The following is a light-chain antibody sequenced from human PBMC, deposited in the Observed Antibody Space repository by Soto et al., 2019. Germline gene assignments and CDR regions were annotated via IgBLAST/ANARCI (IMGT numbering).Light chain of an antibody. Sequence: SYELIQPPSVSVSPGQTANITCAGDKLGDKYASWYQQRPGQSPVVVIYQDNKRPSGIPERFSGSNSGNTATLTISGTQAMDEADYYCQAWDSSTAVFGGGTKVTVL. V-gene: IGLV3-1*01. CDR1: KLGDKY. CDR3: QAWDSSTAV. J-gene: IGLJ2*01. CDR2: QDN.